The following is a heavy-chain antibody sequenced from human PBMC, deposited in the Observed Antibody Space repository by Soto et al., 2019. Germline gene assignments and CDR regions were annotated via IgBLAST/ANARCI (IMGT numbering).Heavy chain of an antibody. V-gene: IGHV3-33*01. CDR1: GFTFSSYG. J-gene: IGHJ6*02. CDR3: ARDYRPDYGDYYYCMDV. D-gene: IGHD4-17*01. CDR2: IWYDGSNK. Sequence: QVQLVESGGGVVQPGRSLRLSCAASGFTFSSYGMHWVRQAPGKGLEWVAVIWYDGSNKYYADSVKGRFTISRDNSKNTLYLQMNSLRADDTAVYYCARDYRPDYGDYYYCMDVWGQGTTVTVSS.